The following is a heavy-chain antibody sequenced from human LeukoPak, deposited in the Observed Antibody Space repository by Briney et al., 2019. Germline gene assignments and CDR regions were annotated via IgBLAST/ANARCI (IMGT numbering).Heavy chain of an antibody. CDR3: ARNYYDSSGYYYYFDY. CDR1: GGSISSYY. V-gene: IGHV4-4*07. J-gene: IGHJ4*02. CDR2: IYTSGST. Sequence: SETLSLTCTVSGGSISSYYWSWIRQPAGKGLEWIGRIYTSGSTNYNPSLKSRVTMSVDTSKNQFSLKLSSVTAADTAVYYCARNYYDSSGYYYYFDYWGQGILVTVSS. D-gene: IGHD3-22*01.